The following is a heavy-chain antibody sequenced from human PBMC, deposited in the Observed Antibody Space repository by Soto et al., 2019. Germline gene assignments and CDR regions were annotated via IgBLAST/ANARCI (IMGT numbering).Heavy chain of an antibody. J-gene: IGHJ5*02. V-gene: IGHV4-59*08. CDR3: ARHCSGGSCPRGWFDP. D-gene: IGHD2-15*01. CDR2: IYYSGST. Sequence: SETLSLTCTVSGGSISSYYWSWIRQPPGKGLEWIGYIYYSGSTNYNPSLKSRVTISVDTSKNQFSLKLSSVTAADTAVYYCARHCSGGSCPRGWFDPWGQGTLVTVSS. CDR1: GGSISSYY.